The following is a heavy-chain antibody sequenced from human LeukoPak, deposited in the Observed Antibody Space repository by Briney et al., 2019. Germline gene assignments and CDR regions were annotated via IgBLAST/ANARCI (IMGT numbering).Heavy chain of an antibody. D-gene: IGHD6-13*01. V-gene: IGHV4-31*03. CDR2: IYYSGST. CDR3: AGDQAAGQYY. CDR1: GGSISSGGYY. Sequence: SETLSLTCTVSGGSISSGGYYWSWIRQHPGKGLEWIGYIYYSGSTYYNPSLKSRVTISVDTSKNQFSLKLSSVTAADTAVYYCAGDQAAGQYYWGQGTLVTVSS. J-gene: IGHJ4*02.